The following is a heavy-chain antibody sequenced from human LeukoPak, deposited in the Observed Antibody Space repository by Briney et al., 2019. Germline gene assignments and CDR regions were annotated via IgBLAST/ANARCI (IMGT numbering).Heavy chain of an antibody. Sequence: ASVKVSCKASGGTFSSYAISWVRQAPGQGLEWMGGIIPIFGTANYAQKFQGRVTITADESTSTAYMELSSLRSEDTAVYYCARDQYSGSYYGRYNWFDPWGQGTLVTVSS. J-gene: IGHJ5*02. CDR3: ARDQYSGSYYGRYNWFDP. CDR1: GGTFSSYA. CDR2: IIPIFGTA. V-gene: IGHV1-69*13. D-gene: IGHD1-26*01.